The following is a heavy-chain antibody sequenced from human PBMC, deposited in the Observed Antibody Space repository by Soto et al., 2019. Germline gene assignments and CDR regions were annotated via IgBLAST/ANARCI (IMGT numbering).Heavy chain of an antibody. D-gene: IGHD2-8*01. V-gene: IGHV1-2*04. CDR2: INPKSGGT. CDR3: ARGDSTDCSKGVCSFLSNNVMDL. J-gene: IGHJ6*02. CDR1: GYSFTDYH. Sequence: ASVKVYCKASGYSFTDYHIHWVRQAPGQGLEWLGRINPKSGGTSTAQKFQGWVTMTTDTSISTASMELTRLTSDDTAIYYCARGDSTDCSKGVCSFLSNNVMDLWG.